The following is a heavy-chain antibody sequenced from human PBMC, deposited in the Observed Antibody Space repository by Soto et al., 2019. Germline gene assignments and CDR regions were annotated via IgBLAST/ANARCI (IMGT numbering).Heavy chain of an antibody. J-gene: IGHJ6*02. D-gene: IGHD1-26*01. V-gene: IGHV3-30*18. CDR1: GFTFSSYG. Sequence: GGSLRLSCAASGFTFSSYGMHWVRQAPGKGLEWVALISYDGSNKYYVDSVKGRFTISRDNSKNTLFLQMNSLRAGDTAVYYCAKDRLRGGFLTKATTNVMDVWGQGTQVTDSS. CDR3: AKDRLRGGFLTKATTNVMDV. CDR2: ISYDGSNK.